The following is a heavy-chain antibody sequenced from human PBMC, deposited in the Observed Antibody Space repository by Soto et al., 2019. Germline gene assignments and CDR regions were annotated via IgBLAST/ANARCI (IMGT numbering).Heavy chain of an antibody. CDR3: TTTHITMIASRYYFDY. Sequence: EVQLVESGGGLVKPGESLRLSCAGSGFIFSKAWMNWVRQAPGKGLEWVGHLKSKADGGTTDYAAPVKGRFTISRDDSKNTLYLQMNSLETEDTAVYYCTTTHITMIASRYYFDYWGQGTLVTVSS. J-gene: IGHJ4*02. CDR2: LKSKADGGTT. CDR1: GFIFSKAW. V-gene: IGHV3-15*07. D-gene: IGHD3-22*01.